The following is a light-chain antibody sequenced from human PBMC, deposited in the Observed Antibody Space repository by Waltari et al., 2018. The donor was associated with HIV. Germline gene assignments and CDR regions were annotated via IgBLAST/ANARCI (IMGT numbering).Light chain of an antibody. J-gene: IGLJ3*02. Sequence: QLILPQSPSASASLGAAVKLTCILSTGHSKYALAWLQHQPEKGPRFLMKLTSDGSHSKGDGIPDRFSGSSSGAERYLTISSLQSEDEADYYCQTWDTGPWVFGGGTKLTVL. CDR3: QTWDTGPWV. CDR1: TGHSKYA. V-gene: IGLV4-69*02. CDR2: LTSDGSH.